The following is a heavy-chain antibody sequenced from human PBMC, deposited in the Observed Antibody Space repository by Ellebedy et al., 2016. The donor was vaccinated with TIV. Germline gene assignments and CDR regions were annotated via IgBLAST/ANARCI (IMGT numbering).Heavy chain of an antibody. D-gene: IGHD1-26*01. CDR1: GFTVSSNY. CDR3: SKDRYSGSFSPFDS. Sequence: PGGSLRLSCAASGFTVSSNYMSWVRQAPGKGLEWVSVIYSGGDTYYADSVNGRFTISRDNSENTLFLQINSLRADDTAVYYCSKDRYSGSFSPFDSWGQGTLVIVSS. CDR2: IYSGGDT. J-gene: IGHJ4*02. V-gene: IGHV3-53*01.